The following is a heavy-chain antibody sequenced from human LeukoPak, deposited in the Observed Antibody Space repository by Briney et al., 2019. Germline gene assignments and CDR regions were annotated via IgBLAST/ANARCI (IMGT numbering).Heavy chain of an antibody. CDR1: GGSFSGYY. J-gene: IGHJ4*02. Sequence: SETLSLTCAVYGGSFSGYYWSWIRQSPGKGLEWIAEIHYSGSASYNPSLKSRVTISGDPSKNQVSLRLTSVAAADTAEYYCARGILSGYYFDSWGQGSLVTVSS. CDR3: ARGILSGYYFDS. CDR2: IHYSGSA. V-gene: IGHV4-34*01. D-gene: IGHD2-15*01.